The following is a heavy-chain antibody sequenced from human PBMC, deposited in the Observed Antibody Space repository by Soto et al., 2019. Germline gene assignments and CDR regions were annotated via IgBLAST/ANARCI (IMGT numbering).Heavy chain of an antibody. Sequence: PSETLSLTCTVSGGSVNSDNYYWSWIRQPPGKGLEWIGYIYYSGSTNYNPSLKSRVTISVDTSKNQFSLRLSSVTAADTAVYYCARINLYIDIVDTPPRVFDYWGQGTLVTVSS. CDR3: ARINLYIDIVDTPPRVFDY. CDR2: IYYSGST. D-gene: IGHD5-12*01. CDR1: GGSVNSDNYY. V-gene: IGHV4-61*01. J-gene: IGHJ4*02.